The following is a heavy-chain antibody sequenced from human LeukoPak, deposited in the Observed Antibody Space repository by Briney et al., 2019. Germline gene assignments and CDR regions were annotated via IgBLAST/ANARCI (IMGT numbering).Heavy chain of an antibody. CDR1: GASISSYY. V-gene: IGHV4-4*07. Sequence: PSETLSLTCTVSGASISSYYWTWIRQPAGKGLEWIGRIYTSGSTNYNPSLKSRVAMSVDTSKNQFSLKLSSVTAADTAVYYCARGWFGEWTFDSWGQGTLVTVSS. CDR2: IYTSGST. J-gene: IGHJ4*02. CDR3: ARGWFGEWTFDS. D-gene: IGHD3-10*01.